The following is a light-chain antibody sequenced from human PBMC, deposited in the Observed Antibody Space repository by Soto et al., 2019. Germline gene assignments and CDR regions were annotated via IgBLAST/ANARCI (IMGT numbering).Light chain of an antibody. Sequence: EIVFTQSPGTLSLSPGERATLSCRASQSVSSSYLAWYQQKPGQAPRLLIYGASSRATGIPDRFSGSGSGTDFTLTISXLEPEDFAVYYCQQYGSSITFGQGTRLEIK. CDR3: QQYGSSIT. CDR1: QSVSSSY. V-gene: IGKV3-20*01. J-gene: IGKJ5*01. CDR2: GAS.